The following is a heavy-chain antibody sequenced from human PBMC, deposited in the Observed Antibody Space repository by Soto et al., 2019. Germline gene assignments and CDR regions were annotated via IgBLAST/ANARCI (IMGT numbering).Heavy chain of an antibody. V-gene: IGHV1-69*06. CDR1: GGTFSSYA. J-gene: IGHJ6*02. CDR3: ARDGIVVVPAAIGDHYYYYYGMDV. D-gene: IGHD2-2*02. Sequence: QVQLVQSGAEVKKPGSSVKVSCKASGGTFSSYAISWVRQAPGQGLEWMGGIIPIFGTANYAQKFQGRVTITADKSTSKGDMELSSLRSEDTAVYYCARDGIVVVPAAIGDHYYYYYGMDVWGQGTTVTVSS. CDR2: IIPIFGTA.